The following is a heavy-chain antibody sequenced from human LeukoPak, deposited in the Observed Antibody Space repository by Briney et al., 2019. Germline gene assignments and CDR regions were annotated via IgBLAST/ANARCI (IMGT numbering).Heavy chain of an antibody. D-gene: IGHD2-2*01. CDR1: GGSISSGGYY. J-gene: IGHJ6*03. CDR3: ARRPPCSSTSCDYYMDV. V-gene: IGHV4-30-2*01. Sequence: SETLSLTCTVSGGSISSGGYYWSWIRQPPGKGLEWIGYIYHSGSTYYNPSLKSRVTISVDRSKNQFSLKLSSVTAADTAVYYCARRPPCSSTSCDYYMDVWGKGTTVTVSS. CDR2: IYHSGST.